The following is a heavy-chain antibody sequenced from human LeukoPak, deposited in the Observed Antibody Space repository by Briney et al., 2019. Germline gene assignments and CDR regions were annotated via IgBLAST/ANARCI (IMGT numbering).Heavy chain of an antibody. CDR2: ISYDGSNK. Sequence: GGSLRLSCAASGFTFSSYGMHWVRQAPGKGLEWVAVISYDGSNKYYADSVKGRFTISRDNSKNTLYLQMNSLRAEDTAVYYCARDGPVRRELLVAFDIWGQGTMVTVSS. CDR1: GFTFSSYG. J-gene: IGHJ3*02. D-gene: IGHD3-10*01. CDR3: ARDGPVRRELLVAFDI. V-gene: IGHV3-30*03.